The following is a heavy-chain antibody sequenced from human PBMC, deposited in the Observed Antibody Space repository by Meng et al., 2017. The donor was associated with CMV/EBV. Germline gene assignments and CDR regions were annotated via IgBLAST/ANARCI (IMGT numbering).Heavy chain of an antibody. D-gene: IGHD4-17*01. CDR1: GFTFSSYG. CDR3: RTVTDDY. Sequence: GESLKISCAASGFTFSSYGMHWVRQAPGKGLEWVAFIRYDGSNKYYADSVKGRFTISRDNSKNTLYLQMNSLRAEDTAVYYCRTVTDDYWGQGMLVTVSS. CDR2: IRYDGSNK. J-gene: IGHJ4*02. V-gene: IGHV3-30*02.